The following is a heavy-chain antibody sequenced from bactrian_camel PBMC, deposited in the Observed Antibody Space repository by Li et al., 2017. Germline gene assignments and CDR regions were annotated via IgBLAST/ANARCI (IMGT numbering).Heavy chain of an antibody. D-gene: IGHD6*01. J-gene: IGHJ4*01. Sequence: VQLVESGGGLVQPGGSLRLSCAASGFTFDDSDMDWYRQASGNECELVSIISSDGSTRYADSVKGRFTISQDYAMNTAYLQMNSLKPEDTAVYCCEALEVRGTAVAGGCCNWGQGTQVTVS. V-gene: IGHV3S61*01. CDR1: GFTFDDSD. CDR2: IISSDGST. CDR3: EALEVRGTAVAGGCCN.